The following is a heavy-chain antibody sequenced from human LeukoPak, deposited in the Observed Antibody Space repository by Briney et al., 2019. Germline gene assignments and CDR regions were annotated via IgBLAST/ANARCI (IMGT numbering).Heavy chain of an antibody. D-gene: IGHD3-22*01. CDR3: AKGPCYNSGYSAHGY. Sequence: GGSLSLTCAVSGFSFSSYTLSWVGQAPGKGLEWVSAISGSGGSTYYADSVTGRFTISTDTSKNTLYLQMNNLRAEDTAVYYCAKGPCYNSGYSAHGYWGQGTLVTVSS. V-gene: IGHV3-23*01. CDR2: ISGSGGST. CDR1: GFSFSSYT. J-gene: IGHJ4*02.